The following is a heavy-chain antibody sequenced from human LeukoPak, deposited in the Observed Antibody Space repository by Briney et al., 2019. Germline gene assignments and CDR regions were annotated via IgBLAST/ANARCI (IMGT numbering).Heavy chain of an antibody. J-gene: IGHJ4*02. CDR2: TYYRSKWYN. CDR1: GDSVSSSISA. CDR3: VRDWFGWYFDF. Sequence: SQTLSLTCAISGDSVSSSISAWVWIRQSPSRGLEWLVRTYYRSKWYNEYALSVKSRLTINPDTSRNQFSLQLTSMTPEDTAVYYCVRDWFGWYFDFWGQGILVTVSS. D-gene: IGHD3-10*01. V-gene: IGHV6-1*01.